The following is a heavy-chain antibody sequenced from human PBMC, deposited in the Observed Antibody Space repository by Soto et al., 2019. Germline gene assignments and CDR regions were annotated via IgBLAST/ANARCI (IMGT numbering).Heavy chain of an antibody. D-gene: IGHD1-26*01. Sequence: EVQLVDSGGYLAQPGGSLRLSCAASGFTFSTYWMIWVRQAPGKGLEWVANIDPDGSQKYYVDCVKGRFTISSINANNSPCLQINILRAEDTAVYCCARGMGPSGAYGYWGQGTLVTVSS. CDR3: ARGMGPSGAYGY. CDR2: IDPDGSQK. J-gene: IGHJ4*02. CDR1: GFTFSTYW. V-gene: IGHV3-7*03.